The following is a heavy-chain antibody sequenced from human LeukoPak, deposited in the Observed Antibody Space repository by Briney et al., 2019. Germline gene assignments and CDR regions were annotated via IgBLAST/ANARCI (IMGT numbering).Heavy chain of an antibody. CDR2: INWNGGST. CDR1: GFTFDDYG. D-gene: IGHD3-3*01. J-gene: IGHJ4*02. Sequence: GGSLRLSCAASGFTFDDYGMSWVRQAPGKGLEWVSGINWNGGSTGYADSVKGRFTISRDNAKNSLCLQMNSLRAEDTALYYCARDEGITIFGVVIQNLDYWGQGTLVTVSS. V-gene: IGHV3-20*04. CDR3: ARDEGITIFGVVIQNLDY.